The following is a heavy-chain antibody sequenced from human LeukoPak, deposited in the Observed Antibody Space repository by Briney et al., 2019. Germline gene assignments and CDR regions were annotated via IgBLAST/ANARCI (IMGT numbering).Heavy chain of an antibody. Sequence: GGSLRLSCTASGFTFSDCDMNWVRQAPGKGLEWVSSISSSSSYIYYADSVKGRFTISRDNAKNSLYLQMNSLRAEDTAVYYCARDESGYDILTGSAGYWGQGTLVTVSS. CDR1: GFTFSDCD. J-gene: IGHJ4*02. V-gene: IGHV3-21*01. CDR2: ISSSSSYI. D-gene: IGHD3-9*01. CDR3: ARDESGYDILTGSAGY.